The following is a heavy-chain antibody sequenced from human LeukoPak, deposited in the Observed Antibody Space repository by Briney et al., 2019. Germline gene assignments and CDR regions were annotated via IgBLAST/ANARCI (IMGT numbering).Heavy chain of an antibody. CDR3: ARIPRDFWSGYYSGFDS. CDR2: IYDSGGT. CDR1: GGSISSYY. Sequence: PSETLSLTCTVSGGSISSYYWSWIRQPPGKGLEWIGYIYDSGGTNYNPSLKSRVTISVDTSKNQFSLKLSSVTAADTAVYYCARIPRDFWSGYYSGFDSWGQGTLVTVSS. D-gene: IGHD3-3*01. J-gene: IGHJ4*02. V-gene: IGHV4-59*01.